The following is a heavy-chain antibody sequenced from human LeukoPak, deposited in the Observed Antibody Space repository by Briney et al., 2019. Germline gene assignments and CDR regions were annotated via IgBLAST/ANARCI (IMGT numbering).Heavy chain of an antibody. CDR2: TYHGGST. Sequence: SETLSLTCTVSGYSISSGYYWGWIRQPPGKGLEWIGLTYHGGSTYYNPSLKSRLTISVDTSKNQFSLRLSSVTAADTAIYYCARGDAATGEEFDYWGQGTLVTVSS. J-gene: IGHJ4*02. D-gene: IGHD2-15*01. CDR3: ARGDAATGEEFDY. V-gene: IGHV4-38-2*02. CDR1: GYSISSGYY.